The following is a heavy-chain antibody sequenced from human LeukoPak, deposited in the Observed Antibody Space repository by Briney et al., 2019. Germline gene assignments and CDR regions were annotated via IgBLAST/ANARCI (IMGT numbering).Heavy chain of an antibody. CDR2: IFYSGST. D-gene: IGHD3-10*01. V-gene: IGHV4-39*07. CDR1: GGSISSSSYY. Sequence: PSETLSLTCTVSGGSISSSSYYWAWIRQPPGKGLEWIGTIFYSGSTYYNPSLKSRVTISIDTSKNQFSLKLSSVTAADTAVYYCARSPKGYGSGRGWFDPWGQGTLVTVSS. CDR3: ARSPKGYGSGRGWFDP. J-gene: IGHJ5*02.